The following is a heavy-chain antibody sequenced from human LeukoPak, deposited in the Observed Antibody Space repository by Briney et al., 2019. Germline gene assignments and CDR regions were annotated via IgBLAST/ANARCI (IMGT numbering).Heavy chain of an antibody. J-gene: IGHJ6*03. D-gene: IGHD3-10*01. Sequence: ASVKVSCKASGYTFTGYYMHWVRQAPGQGLEWMGRINPNSGGTNYAQKFQGRVTMTRDTSISTAYMELSRLRSDDTAEYYCARTYYYGSGSTDYYYYYYMDVWGKGTTVTVSS. CDR2: INPNSGGT. V-gene: IGHV1-2*06. CDR1: GYTFTGYY. CDR3: ARTYYYGSGSTDYYYYYYMDV.